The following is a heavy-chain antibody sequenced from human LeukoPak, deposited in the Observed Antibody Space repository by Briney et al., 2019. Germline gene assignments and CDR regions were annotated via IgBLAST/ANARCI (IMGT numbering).Heavy chain of an antibody. V-gene: IGHV1-2*02. CDR3: ARAATRFYSSSWFNWFDP. D-gene: IGHD6-13*01. CDR2: INPNSGGT. J-gene: IGHJ5*02. CDR1: GYTFTGYY. Sequence: ASVKVSCKASGYTFTGYYTHWVRQAPGQGLEWMGWINPNSGGTNYAQKFQGRVTMTRDTSISTAYMELSRLRSDDTAVYYCARAATRFYSSSWFNWFDPWGQGTLVTVSS.